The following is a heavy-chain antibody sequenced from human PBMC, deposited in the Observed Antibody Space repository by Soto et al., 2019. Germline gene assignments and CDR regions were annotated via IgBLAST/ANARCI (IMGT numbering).Heavy chain of an antibody. D-gene: IGHD5-18*01. CDR2: FYHSGNS. CDR3: ARISSVDPYGYVNGGLDV. V-gene: IGHV4-59*01. J-gene: IGHJ6*02. Sequence: SETLSLTCSVSGGSIRSYYWSWIRQSPEKGLEWIGYFYHSGNSNYNPSLKSRVTISVDTSKNQLSLSLRSVTAANTAVYFCARISSVDPYGYVNGGLDVWGQGTTVTVSS. CDR1: GGSIRSYY.